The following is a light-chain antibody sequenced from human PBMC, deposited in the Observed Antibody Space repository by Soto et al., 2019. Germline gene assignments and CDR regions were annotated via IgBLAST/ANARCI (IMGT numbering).Light chain of an antibody. J-gene: IGKJ2*01. CDR3: QHYDSLPPYT. CDR1: QDIDNY. V-gene: IGKV1-33*01. Sequence: GDTVPITCQASQDIDNYLNWYQHKPGQAPKLLIYDASYLETGVTSRFSGRGSGTHFTFTISSLRPEDTATYYCQHYDSLPPYTFGQGTKLE. CDR2: DAS.